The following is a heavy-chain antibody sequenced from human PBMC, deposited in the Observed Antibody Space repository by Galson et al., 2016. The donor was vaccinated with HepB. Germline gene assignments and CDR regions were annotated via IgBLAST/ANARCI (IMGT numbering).Heavy chain of an antibody. CDR3: ARHAYTSTNLDYAIDL. V-gene: IGHV4-39*01. J-gene: IGHJ3*01. D-gene: IGHD3/OR15-3a*01. CDR2: ILSSGWT. Sequence: SETLSPTCTVSGGSTNGSTYYWGWIRQPPGQGLEWTGSILSSGWTFYTPSPTTRITISVDTSSNGFSLKLSSVTAADTAVYYCARHAYTSTNLDYAIDLWGQGTMVSVSS. CDR1: GGSTNGSTYY.